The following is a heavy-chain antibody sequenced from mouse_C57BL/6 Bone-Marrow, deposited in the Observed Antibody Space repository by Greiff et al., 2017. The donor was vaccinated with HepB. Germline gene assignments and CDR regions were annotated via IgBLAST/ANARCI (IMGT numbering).Heavy chain of an antibody. J-gene: IGHJ1*03. V-gene: IGHV3-6*01. D-gene: IGHD4-1*01. CDR3: ARGPLGRRGYFDV. CDR1: GYSITSGYY. CDR2: ISYDGSN. Sequence: EVKLMESGPGLVKPSQSLSLTCSVTGYSITSGYYWNWIRQFPGNKLEWMGYISYDGSNNYNPSLKNRISITRDTSKNQFFLKLNSVTTEDTATYYCARGPLGRRGYFDVWGTGTTVTVSS.